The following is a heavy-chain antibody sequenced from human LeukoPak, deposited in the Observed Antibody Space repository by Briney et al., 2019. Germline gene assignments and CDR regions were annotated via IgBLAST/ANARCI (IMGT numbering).Heavy chain of an antibody. CDR1: GSTFSAYG. J-gene: IGHJ4*02. V-gene: IGHV3-48*02. D-gene: IGHD5-24*01. Sequence: GGSLRLSCVASGSTFSAYGMNWVRQAPGKGLEWVSYIDGSSRAIYYTDSVKGRFTVSRDNAKNSPFLQMNSLRDEDTAVYFCARKMALWGQGTLVTVSS. CDR2: IDGSSRAI. CDR3: ARKMAL.